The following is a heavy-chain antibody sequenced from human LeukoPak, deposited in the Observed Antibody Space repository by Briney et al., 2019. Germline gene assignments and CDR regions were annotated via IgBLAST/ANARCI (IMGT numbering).Heavy chain of an antibody. CDR3: ARGYCSSTSCYRNWFDP. CDR1: GGSFSGYY. V-gene: IGHV4-34*01. CDR2: INHSGST. D-gene: IGHD2-2*02. Sequence: PSETLSLTCAVYGGSFSGYYWSWIRQPPGKGLEWIGEINHSGSTNYNPSLKSRVTISVDTSKNQFSLKLCSVTAADTAVYYCARGYCSSTSCYRNWFDPWGQGTLVTVSS. J-gene: IGHJ5*02.